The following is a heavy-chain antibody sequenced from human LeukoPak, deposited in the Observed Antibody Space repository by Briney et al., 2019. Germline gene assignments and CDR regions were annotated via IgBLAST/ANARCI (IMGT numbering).Heavy chain of an antibody. V-gene: IGHV4-4*07. CDR2: IYTSGST. CDR3: ARDRRYYYDSTWAFDI. D-gene: IGHD3-22*01. Sequence: SETLSLTWTVAAGSISSYYWSWIRQPAGKGLEWIVRIYTSGSTNYNHSLKSRVTMSVDTSKNQFSLKLSSVTAADTAVYYCARDRRYYYDSTWAFDIWGQGTMVTVSS. J-gene: IGHJ3*02. CDR1: AGSISSYY.